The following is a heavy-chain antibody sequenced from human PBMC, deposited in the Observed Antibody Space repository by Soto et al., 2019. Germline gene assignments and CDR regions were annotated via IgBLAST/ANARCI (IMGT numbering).Heavy chain of an antibody. D-gene: IGHD3-16*01. J-gene: IGHJ3*02. V-gene: IGHV4-39*01. Sequence: SETLSLICTVSGGSISSSSYYWGWIRQPPGKGLEWIGSIYFRGNTYYNPSLKSRITISVDTSKNQFSLKLTSVTAADSAVYYCASPASGTSGAFAMWGQGTMVTVSS. CDR1: GGSISSSSYY. CDR2: IYFRGNT. CDR3: ASPASGTSGAFAM.